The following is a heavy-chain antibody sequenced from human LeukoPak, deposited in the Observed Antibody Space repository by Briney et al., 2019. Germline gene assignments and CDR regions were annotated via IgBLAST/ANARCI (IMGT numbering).Heavy chain of an antibody. CDR3: ARERTTVVTLDYYYGMDV. V-gene: IGHV1-2*02. CDR2: INPNSGGT. CDR1: GYSFTGYY. J-gene: IGHJ6*02. Sequence: GASVKVSCKASGYSFTGYYIHWVRQAPGQGLEWMGWINPNSGGTKYAQKFQGRLTMTRDTSISTANMELSRLRSDDTAVYYCARERTTVVTLDYYYGMDVWGQGTTVTVFS. D-gene: IGHD4-23*01.